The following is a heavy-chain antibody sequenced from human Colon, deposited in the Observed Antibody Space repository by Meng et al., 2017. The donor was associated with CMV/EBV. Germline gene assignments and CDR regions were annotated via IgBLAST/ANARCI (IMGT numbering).Heavy chain of an antibody. Sequence: ASVKVSCKASGYTFISFGITWVRQAPGQGLEWMGWIGPNNGKTNYAQKFQGRVTMTSDTSTSTAYMDLRSLRSDDTAVYYCAVKKNWSDGLDLWGQGTLVTVSS. CDR3: AVKKNWSDGLDL. V-gene: IGHV1-18*01. D-gene: IGHD1-1*01. J-gene: IGHJ1*01. CDR1: GYTFISFG. CDR2: IGPNNGKT.